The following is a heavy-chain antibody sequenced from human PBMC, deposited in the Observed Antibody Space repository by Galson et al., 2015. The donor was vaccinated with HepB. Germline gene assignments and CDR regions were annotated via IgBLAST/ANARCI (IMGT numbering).Heavy chain of an antibody. CDR1: GFTFSSYS. CDR2: ISSSSSYI. Sequence: SLRLSCAASGFTFSSYSMNWVRQAPGKGLEWVSSISSSSSYIYYADSVKGRFTISRDNAKNSLYLQMNSLRAEDTAVYYCARAWSWSGLPYYYYYMDVWGKGTTVTVSS. CDR3: ARAWSWSGLPYYYYYMDV. J-gene: IGHJ6*03. D-gene: IGHD3-3*01. V-gene: IGHV3-21*01.